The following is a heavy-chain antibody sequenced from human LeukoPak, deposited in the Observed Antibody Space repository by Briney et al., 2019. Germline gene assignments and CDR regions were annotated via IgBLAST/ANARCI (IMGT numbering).Heavy chain of an antibody. CDR3: ARASAPPSFYYYYGMDV. V-gene: IGHV3-48*03. J-gene: IGHJ6*02. CDR1: GFTFSNYE. Sequence: PGGSLRLSCAASGFTFSNYEMNWVRQAPGKGLEWISYISSSGSTIYYADSVKGRFTISRDNAKNSLYLQITSLRVEDTAVYYCARASAPPSFYYYYGMDVWGQGTTVTVSS. CDR2: ISSSGSTI.